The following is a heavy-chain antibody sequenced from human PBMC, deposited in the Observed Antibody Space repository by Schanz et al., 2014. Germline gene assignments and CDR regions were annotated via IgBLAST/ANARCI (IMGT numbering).Heavy chain of an antibody. CDR3: ARDQASTH. Sequence: EVQLVESGGVVAQPGGSLRLSCAASGFSFDDYTMHWVRQAPGKGLEWVSLIDRDGGNTDYADSVKGRFTISRDDSKNTLHLQMNSLRSEDTAIYFCARDQASTHWGQGTPVTVSS. V-gene: IGHV3-43*01. CDR2: IDRDGGNT. CDR1: GFSFDDYT. J-gene: IGHJ4*02.